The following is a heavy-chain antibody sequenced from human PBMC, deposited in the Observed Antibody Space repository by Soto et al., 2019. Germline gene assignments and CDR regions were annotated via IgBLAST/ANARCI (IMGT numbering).Heavy chain of an antibody. D-gene: IGHD2-15*01. CDR3: ASRPQYCSGGSCYSFSDY. J-gene: IGHJ4*02. CDR2: IIPIFGTA. CDR1: GGTFSSDA. V-gene: IGHV1-69*12. Sequence: QVQLVQSGAEVKKPGSSVKVSCKASGGTFSSDAISWVRQAPGQGLEWMGGIIPIFGTANYAQKFQGRVTITADESTSTAYMELSSMRSEDTAVYYCASRPQYCSGGSCYSFSDYWGKGTLVTVSS.